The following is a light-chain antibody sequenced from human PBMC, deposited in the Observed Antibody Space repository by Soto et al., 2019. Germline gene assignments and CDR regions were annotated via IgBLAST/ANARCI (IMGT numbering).Light chain of an antibody. CDR3: GTWDSRLSAVV. CDR2: DND. Sequence: QSVLTQPPSVSAAAGQTVTISCSGSRSNIGNNYVSWYQQLPETAPILLIYDNDKRPSGIPDRFSGSKSGTSATLGITGLQTGDEADYYCGTWDSRLSAVVFGGGTKVTVL. CDR1: RSNIGNNY. J-gene: IGLJ2*01. V-gene: IGLV1-51*01.